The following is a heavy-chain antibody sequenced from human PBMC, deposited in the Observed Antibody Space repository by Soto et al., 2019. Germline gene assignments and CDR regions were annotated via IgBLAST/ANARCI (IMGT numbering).Heavy chain of an antibody. J-gene: IGHJ3*02. CDR2: ISSSSSTI. Sequence: EVQLVESGGGLVQPGGSLRLSCAASGFTFSSYSMNWVRQAPGKGLEWVSYISSSSSTIYYADSVKGRFTISRDNAKNSLYLQMNSLRAEDTAVYYCARRYYDYVWGSSRDAFDIWGQGTMVTVSS. CDR1: GFTFSSYS. D-gene: IGHD3-16*01. CDR3: ARRYYDYVWGSSRDAFDI. V-gene: IGHV3-48*01.